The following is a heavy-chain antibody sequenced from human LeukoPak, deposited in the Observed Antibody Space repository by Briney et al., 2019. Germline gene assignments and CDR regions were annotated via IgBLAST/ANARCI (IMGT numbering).Heavy chain of an antibody. CDR2: IKQDGSEK. CDR3: ATVDTAMVTLFDY. D-gene: IGHD5-18*01. CDR1: GFTFSSYC. Sequence: GGSLRLSCAASGFTFSSYCMSWVRQAPGKGLEWVANIKQDGSEKYYVDSVKGRFTISRDNAKNSLYLQMNSLRAEDTAVYYCATVDTAMVTLFDYWGQGTLVTVSS. V-gene: IGHV3-7*01. J-gene: IGHJ4*02.